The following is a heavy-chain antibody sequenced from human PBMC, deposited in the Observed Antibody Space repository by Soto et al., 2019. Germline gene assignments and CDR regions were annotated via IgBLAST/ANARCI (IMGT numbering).Heavy chain of an antibody. CDR3: AFVVVPSGWFDP. CDR1: GGTFSSYA. V-gene: IGHV1-69*12. J-gene: IGHJ5*02. CDR2: IIPIFGTA. Sequence: QVQLVQSGAEVKKPGSSVKVSCKASGGTFSSYAISWVRQAPGQGLEWMGGIIPIFGTANYAQKFQGRVKITAVESTSTAYMELSSLRCEGTAVYYCAFVVVPSGWFDPWGQGTLVTVSS. D-gene: IGHD2-15*01.